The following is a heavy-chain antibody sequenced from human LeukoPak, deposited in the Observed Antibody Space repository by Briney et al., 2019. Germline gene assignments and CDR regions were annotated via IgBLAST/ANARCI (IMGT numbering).Heavy chain of an antibody. CDR3: ARAGYSYGTGYYFDY. D-gene: IGHD5-18*01. CDR1: GGSISSYY. Sequence: PSETLSLTCTVSGGSISSYYWSWIRLPPGKGLEWIGYIYYTGATYYNPSLKSRVTISLDTSKNQFSLKLSSVTAADAAVYYCARAGYSYGTGYYFDYWGQGTLVTVSS. J-gene: IGHJ4*02. CDR2: IYYTGAT. V-gene: IGHV4-59*01.